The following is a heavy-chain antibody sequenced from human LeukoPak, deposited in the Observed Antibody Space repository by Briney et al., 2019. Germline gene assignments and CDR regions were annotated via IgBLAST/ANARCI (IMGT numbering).Heavy chain of an antibody. D-gene: IGHD5-18*01. CDR3: ARELGTAMFFDY. J-gene: IGHJ4*02. CDR2: IIPIFGTA. Sequence: SVKVSCKASGYTFTGYYMHWVRQAPGQGLEWMGGIIPIFGTANYAQKFQGRVTITADKSTSTAYMELSSLRSEDTAVYYCARELGTAMFFDYWGQGTLVTVSS. V-gene: IGHV1-69*06. CDR1: GYTFTGYY.